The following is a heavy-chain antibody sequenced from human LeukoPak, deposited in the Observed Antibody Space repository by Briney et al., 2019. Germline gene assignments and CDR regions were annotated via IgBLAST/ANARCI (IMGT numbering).Heavy chain of an antibody. J-gene: IGHJ6*03. CDR3: ARQGDGYYYMDV. D-gene: IGHD3-10*01. CDR1: GGSISSSSYY. V-gene: IGHV4-39*01. Sequence: PSETLSLTCTVSGGSISSSSYYWGWLRQPPGKGLEWIGSIYYSGSTYYNPSLKSRVTISVDTSKNQFSLKLSSVTAADTAVYYCARQGDGYYYMDVWGKGTPVTVSS. CDR2: IYYSGST.